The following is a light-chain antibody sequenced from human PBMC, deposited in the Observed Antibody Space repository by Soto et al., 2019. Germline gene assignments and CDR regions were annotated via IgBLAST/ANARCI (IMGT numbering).Light chain of an antibody. CDR1: QSVSNN. J-gene: IGKJ1*01. CDR2: GAS. V-gene: IGKV3-15*01. Sequence: EIVMTQSPATLSVSPGERATLSCRASQSVSNNLAWYQQKPGQPPRLLIYGASTRATGIPDRFSGSGSGTECTLTISSLQSEDFAVYYCQQYNSWPSWTFGQGTKVEIK. CDR3: QQYNSWPSWT.